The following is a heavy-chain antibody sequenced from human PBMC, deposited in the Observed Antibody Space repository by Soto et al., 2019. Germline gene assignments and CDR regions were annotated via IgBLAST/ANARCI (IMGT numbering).Heavy chain of an antibody. J-gene: IGHJ4*02. CDR2: ISSSSSYI. Sequence: EVQLVESGGGLVKPGGSLRLSCAASGFTFSSYSMNWVRQAPGKGLEWVSSISSSSSYIYYADSVKGRFTISRDNAKNSLYLQMNSLRAEDTAVYYCARDRNWGKYYFDYWGRGTLVTVSS. CDR3: ARDRNWGKYYFDY. CDR1: GFTFSSYS. V-gene: IGHV3-21*01. D-gene: IGHD7-27*01.